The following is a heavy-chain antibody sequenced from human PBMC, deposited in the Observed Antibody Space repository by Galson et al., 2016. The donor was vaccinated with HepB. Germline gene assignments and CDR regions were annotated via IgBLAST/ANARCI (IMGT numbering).Heavy chain of an antibody. CDR1: GFTFSTYN. Sequence: SLRLSCAASGFTFSTYNMNWVRQAPGKGLEWVSSISNSNSYIYYTDSVKGRFTISRDNAKNSLYLQMNSLRAEDTAVYYCARDFGYCSSTSCYKGGLFYYDGMDVWGQGTTVTVSS. CDR3: ARDFGYCSSTSCYKGGLFYYDGMDV. D-gene: IGHD2-2*02. CDR2: ISNSNSYI. V-gene: IGHV3-21*01. J-gene: IGHJ6*02.